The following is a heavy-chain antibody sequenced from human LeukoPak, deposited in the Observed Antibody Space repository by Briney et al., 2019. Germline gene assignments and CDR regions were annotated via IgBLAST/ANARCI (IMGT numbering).Heavy chain of an antibody. V-gene: IGHV4-31*03. CDR2: IYYSGST. CDR1: GGSISSGGYY. CDR3: AGLYYFDSSGYYYGKADI. J-gene: IGHJ3*02. Sequence: SQTLSLTCTVSGGSISSGGYYWSWIRQLPGKGLECVGFIYYSGSTFYNPSLKSRVTISIDTSKNQFSLKLSSVTAADTAVYYCAGLYYFDSSGYYYGKADIWGQGTMVTVSS. D-gene: IGHD3-22*01.